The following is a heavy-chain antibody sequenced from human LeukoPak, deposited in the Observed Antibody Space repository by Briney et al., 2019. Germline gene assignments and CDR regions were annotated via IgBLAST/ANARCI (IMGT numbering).Heavy chain of an antibody. J-gene: IGHJ4*02. CDR2: IYHSGTT. V-gene: IGHV4-30-2*01. Sequence: SETLSLTCAVSGGSISSGDYSWNWIRQPPGKGLEWIGYIYHSGTTYYIPSLKSRLIISIDRSKNQFSLKLRSVTAADTAVYYCARDGPVDFWSGYPANYFDYWGQGTLVTVSS. CDR3: ARDGPVDFWSGYPANYFDY. D-gene: IGHD3-3*01. CDR1: GGSISSGDYS.